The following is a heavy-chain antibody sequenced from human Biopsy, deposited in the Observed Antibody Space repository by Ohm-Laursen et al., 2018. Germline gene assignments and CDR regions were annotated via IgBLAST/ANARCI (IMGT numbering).Heavy chain of an antibody. CDR3: ARATNSTGWPYYYFYGMDV. Sequence: SETLSLTCTVSGGSISSDYWSWIRQTPGKGLEWIGYIYYSGSTNYNPSLKSRVTISVDTSKNQFSLRLNSVTAADTAVYYCARATNSTGWPYYYFYGMDVWGQGTTVTDSS. D-gene: IGHD2/OR15-2a*01. V-gene: IGHV4-59*01. J-gene: IGHJ6*02. CDR2: IYYSGST. CDR1: GGSISSDY.